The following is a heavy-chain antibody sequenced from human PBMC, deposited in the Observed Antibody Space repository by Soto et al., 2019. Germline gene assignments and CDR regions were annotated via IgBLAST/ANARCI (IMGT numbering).Heavy chain of an antibody. J-gene: IGHJ4*02. D-gene: IGHD6-6*01. CDR2: VYQSGIT. Sequence: PSETLSLTCSVSGDSISSNNWWSWVRQAPGKGLEWIGEVYQSGITNYNPSLKSRVTMSVDTSKNQFSLNLRSVTAADTAIYYCARGLITSSLAFDYWGQGTLVTVS. V-gene: IGHV4-4*02. CDR3: ARGLITSSLAFDY. CDR1: GDSISSNNW.